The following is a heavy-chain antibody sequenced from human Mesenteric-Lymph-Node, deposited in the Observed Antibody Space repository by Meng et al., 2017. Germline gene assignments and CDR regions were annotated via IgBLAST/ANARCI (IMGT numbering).Heavy chain of an antibody. V-gene: IGHV1-18*01. CDR3: ARVVSDYDTLTGYYRPYHFDY. CDR1: RYTLTTYG. CDR2: ISPYNGNT. D-gene: IGHD3-9*01. J-gene: IGHJ4*02. Sequence: ASVKVSCKASRYTLTTYGISWVRQAPGQGLEWRGWISPYNGNTNYAQKFQGRLTVTTDTSMNKAYMELRSLRSDDTALYYCARVVSDYDTLTGYYRPYHFDYWGQGTLVTVSS.